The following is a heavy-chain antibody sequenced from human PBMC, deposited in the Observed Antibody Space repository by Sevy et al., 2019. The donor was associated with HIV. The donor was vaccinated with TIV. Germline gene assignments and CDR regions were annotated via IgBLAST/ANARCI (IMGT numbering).Heavy chain of an antibody. CDR1: EFTFSSYN. J-gene: IGHJ4*02. CDR2: ISGSSNYI. Sequence: GGSLRLSCAASEFTFSSYNMNWVRQAPGKGLEWVSSISGSSNYIYYAESVKGRFRISRDNVKDTLYLQMNSLRADDTAVYYCARGPPDGSYDCFDYWGQGTLVTVSS. V-gene: IGHV3-21*06. D-gene: IGHD1-26*01. CDR3: ARGPPDGSYDCFDY.